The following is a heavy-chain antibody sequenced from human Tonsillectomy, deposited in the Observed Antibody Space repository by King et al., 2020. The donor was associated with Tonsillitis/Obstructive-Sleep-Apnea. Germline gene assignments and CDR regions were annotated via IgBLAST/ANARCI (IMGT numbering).Heavy chain of an antibody. V-gene: IGHV5-51*01. D-gene: IGHD3-16*01. CDR2: IYPGDSDT. Sequence: QLVQSGAEVKKPGESLKISCKGSGYSFTNYWIGWVRQMPGKGLEGMGLIYPGDSDTRYSPSFQGQVTIQADKYIGTAYLQWSSLKASDTAMYYCARRMGVDNYAYGHWGQGTLVTVSS. CDR1: GYSFTNYW. J-gene: IGHJ4*02. CDR3: ARRMGVDNYAYGH.